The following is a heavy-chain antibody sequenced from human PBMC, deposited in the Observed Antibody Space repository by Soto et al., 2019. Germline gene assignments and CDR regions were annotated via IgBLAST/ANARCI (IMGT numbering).Heavy chain of an antibody. V-gene: IGHV1-69*13. CDR3: ARGNRGYSYGCIDY. CDR1: GGTFSSYA. D-gene: IGHD5-18*01. CDR2: ITPIFGTA. J-gene: IGHJ4*02. Sequence: ASVKVSCKASGGTFSSYAISWVRQAPGQGLEWMGGITPIFGTANYAQKFQGRVTITADESTSTAYMELSSLRSEDTAVYYCARGNRGYSYGCIDYWGQGTLVTVSS.